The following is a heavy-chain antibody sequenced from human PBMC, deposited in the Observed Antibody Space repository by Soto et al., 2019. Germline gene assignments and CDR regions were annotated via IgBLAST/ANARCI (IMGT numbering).Heavy chain of an antibody. Sequence: GGSLRLSCAASGFTFSSYSMNWVRQAPGKGLEWVSYISSSSSTIYYADSVKGRFTISRDNAKNSLYLQMNSLRAEDTAVYYCARDAGVARYSYGLVKSSRAFDIWGQGTMVTVSS. CDR3: ARDAGVARYSYGLVKSSRAFDI. D-gene: IGHD5-18*01. J-gene: IGHJ3*02. V-gene: IGHV3-48*01. CDR2: ISSSSSTI. CDR1: GFTFSSYS.